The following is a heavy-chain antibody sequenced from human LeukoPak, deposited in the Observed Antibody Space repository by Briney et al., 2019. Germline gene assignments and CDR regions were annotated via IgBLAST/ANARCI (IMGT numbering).Heavy chain of an antibody. CDR2: INPNSGGT. Sequence: ASVKVSCKASGYTFTGYYMHWVRQAPGQGLEWMGWINPNSGGTNYAQKFQGRVTMTRDTSISTAYMELTRLTSDDTAVYYCVREGEGPLSKDFDYWGQGTLVTVSS. CDR3: VREGEGPLSKDFDY. J-gene: IGHJ4*02. D-gene: IGHD2/OR15-2a*01. CDR1: GYTFTGYY. V-gene: IGHV1-2*02.